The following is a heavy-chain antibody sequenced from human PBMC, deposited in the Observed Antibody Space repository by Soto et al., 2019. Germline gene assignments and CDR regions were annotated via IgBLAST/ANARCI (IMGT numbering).Heavy chain of an antibody. J-gene: IGHJ6*02. CDR3: ARDFGFPDRSSNYYYYGMDV. CDR1: GFTFRNFE. V-gene: IGHV3-33*08. Sequence: GGSLRLSGAAPGFTFRNFEMNWVRQAPGKGLEWVAVIWYDGSNKYYADSVKGRFTISRDNSKNTLYLQMNSLRAEDTAVYYCARDFGFPDRSSNYYYYGMDVWGQGTTVTVSS. CDR2: IWYDGSNK. D-gene: IGHD3-3*01.